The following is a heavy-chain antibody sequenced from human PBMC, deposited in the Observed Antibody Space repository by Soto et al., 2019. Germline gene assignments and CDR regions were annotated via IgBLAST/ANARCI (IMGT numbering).Heavy chain of an antibody. Sequence: PSETLSLTCTVSGGSISSYYWSWIRQPPGKGLEWIGYIYYSGNTNYNPSLKSRVTISVDTSKNQLSLKLSSVTAADTAVYYCARGLLSGYDILIDYFQYYFDYWGQGTLVTVSS. CDR3: ARGLLSGYDILIDYFQYYFDY. J-gene: IGHJ4*02. CDR1: GGSISSYY. D-gene: IGHD3-9*01. V-gene: IGHV4-59*01. CDR2: IYYSGNT.